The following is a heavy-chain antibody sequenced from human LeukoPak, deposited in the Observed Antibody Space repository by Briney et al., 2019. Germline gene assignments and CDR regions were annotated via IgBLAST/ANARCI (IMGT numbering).Heavy chain of an antibody. V-gene: IGHV4-59*08. D-gene: IGHD4/OR15-4a*01. Sequence: SETLSLTCTVSGGSISSYYWSWIRQPPGKGLEWIGYIYYSGSTNYNPSLKSRVTISVDTSKNQFSLKLSSVTAADTAVYYCARGIVVLSGAAPFDFWGQGALVTVSS. J-gene: IGHJ4*02. CDR2: IYYSGST. CDR1: GGSISSYY. CDR3: ARGIVVLSGAAPFDF.